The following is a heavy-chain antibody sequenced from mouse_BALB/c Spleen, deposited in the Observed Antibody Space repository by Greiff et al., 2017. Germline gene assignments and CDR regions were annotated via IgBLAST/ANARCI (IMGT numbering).Heavy chain of an antibody. J-gene: IGHJ4*01. CDR2: INPGSGGT. CDR1: GYAFTNYL. Sequence: VQLQESGAELVRPGTSVKVSCKASGYAFTNYLIEWVKQRPGQGLEWIGVINPGSGGTNYNEKFKGKATLTADKSSSTAYMQLSSLTSDDSAVYFCARSRVPYAMDYWGQGTSVTVSS. CDR3: ARSRVPYAMDY. V-gene: IGHV1-54*01.